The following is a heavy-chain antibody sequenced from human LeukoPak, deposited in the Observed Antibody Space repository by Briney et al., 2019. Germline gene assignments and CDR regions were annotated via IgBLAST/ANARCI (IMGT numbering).Heavy chain of an antibody. J-gene: IGHJ6*04. D-gene: IGHD4-17*01. CDR1: GGSISSGDHY. CDR3: ARDFADYGDFESGYGMDV. Sequence: PSETLSLTCTVSGGSISSGDHYWSWIRQPPGKGLEWIGYIYYSGSTYYNPSLKSRVTISVDTSKNQFSLKLSSVTAADTAVYYCARDFADYGDFESGYGMDVWGKGTTVTVSS. V-gene: IGHV4-30-4*01. CDR2: IYYSGST.